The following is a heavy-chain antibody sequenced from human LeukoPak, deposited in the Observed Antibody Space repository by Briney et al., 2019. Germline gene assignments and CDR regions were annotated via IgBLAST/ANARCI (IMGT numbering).Heavy chain of an antibody. D-gene: IGHD3-22*01. J-gene: IGHJ3*02. CDR2: IYYNGNT. CDR3: VRGNYDNRRSSNAFDI. V-gene: IGHV4-59*01. CDR1: GASICSAY. Sequence: PSETLSLTCTVSGASICSAYWSWVRQPPGKRLEWIGFIYYNGNTNSNPSLKSRVTISVDTSKNQFSLKLTSVTAADTAVYYCVRGNYDNRRSSNAFDIWGQGAMVTVSS.